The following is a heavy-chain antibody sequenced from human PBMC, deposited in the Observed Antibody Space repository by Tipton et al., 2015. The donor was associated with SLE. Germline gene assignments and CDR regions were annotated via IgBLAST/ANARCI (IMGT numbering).Heavy chain of an antibody. CDR3: AKEADYDILTGHRGAFDI. V-gene: IGHV3-23*01. J-gene: IGHJ3*02. CDR2: ISGSGGST. CDR1: GFTLSSYA. D-gene: IGHD3-9*01. Sequence: AVSGFTLSSYAMSWVRQAPGKGLEWVSAISGSGGSTYYADSVKGRFTISRDNSKNTLYLQMNSLRAEDTAVYYCAKEADYDILTGHRGAFDIWGQGTMVTVSS.